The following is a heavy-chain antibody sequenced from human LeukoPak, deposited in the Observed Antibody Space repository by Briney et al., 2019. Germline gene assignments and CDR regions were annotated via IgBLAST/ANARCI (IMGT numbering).Heavy chain of an antibody. D-gene: IGHD5-18*01. CDR2: INPSGGST. CDR1: GYTFTSYY. CDR3: ARDRYSYGTTFDY. V-gene: IGHV1-46*01. J-gene: IGHJ4*02. Sequence: ASVNVSFTASGYTFTSYYMHWVRQAPGQGLEWMGIINPSGGSTSYAQKFQGRVTMTRDTSTSTVYMELSSLRSEDTAVYYCARDRYSYGTTFDYWGQGTLVTVSS.